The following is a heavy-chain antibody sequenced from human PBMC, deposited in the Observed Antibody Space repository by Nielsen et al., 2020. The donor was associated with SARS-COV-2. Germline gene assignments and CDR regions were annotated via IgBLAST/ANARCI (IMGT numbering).Heavy chain of an antibody. V-gene: IGHV4-30-4*01. CDR2: TFNSGNT. CDR3: AREEYGFGLDV. Sequence: SETLSLTCTVSRGTISSGDYYWSWISQPPGKGLERIGYTFNSGNTYYNPSLRSRVTMSLDTSKNQFSLILTSVTAADTAVYYCAREEYGFGLDVWGQGTTVRVSS. J-gene: IGHJ6*02. CDR1: RGTISSGDYY. D-gene: IGHD2-2*01.